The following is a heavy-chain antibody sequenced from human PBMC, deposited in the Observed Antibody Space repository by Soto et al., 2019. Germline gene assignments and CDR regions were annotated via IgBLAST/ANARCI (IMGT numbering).Heavy chain of an antibody. CDR2: IYYNDDR. CDR3: AHSDGGYGLIYFDF. Sequence: SGPTLVNPAQTLTLTCTFSGFSFTTAGVAVGWIRQTPGGALEWLTLIYYNDDRRFSPSLKTRLTITGDTSKNQVVLSLTNVDPGDTATYFCAHSDGGYGLIYFDFWGQGIPVTVSS. J-gene: IGHJ4*02. D-gene: IGHD5-12*01. V-gene: IGHV2-5*01. CDR1: GFSFTTAGVA.